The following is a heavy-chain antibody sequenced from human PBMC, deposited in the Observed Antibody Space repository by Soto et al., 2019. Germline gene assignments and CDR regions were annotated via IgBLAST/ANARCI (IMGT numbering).Heavy chain of an antibody. CDR3: AREVNSGYYYGY. CDR2: IYYSGST. CDR1: GGSISSYY. Sequence: SETLSLTCTVSGGSISSYYWSWIRQPPGKGLEWIGYIYYSGSTNYNPSLKSRVTISVDTSKNQFSLKLSSVTAADTAVYYCAREVNSGYYYGYWGQGTLVTFSS. J-gene: IGHJ4*02. D-gene: IGHD3-22*01. V-gene: IGHV4-59*01.